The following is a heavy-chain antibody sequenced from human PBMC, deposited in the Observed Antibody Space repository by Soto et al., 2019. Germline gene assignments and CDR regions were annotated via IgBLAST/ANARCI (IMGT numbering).Heavy chain of an antibody. CDR3: ARERGGATATLDYYYFYMDV. Sequence: QVQLVQSGAEVKKPGASVTVSCKASGYTFSDYYLHWVRQAPGQGPEWMGRINPNRGDTKFAQKFQGRVTMTRDTSVRTAFMELNWLKPDDTAVYYCARERGGATATLDYYYFYMDVWGQGTTVTVSS. J-gene: IGHJ6*03. D-gene: IGHD5-12*01. V-gene: IGHV1-2*06. CDR2: INPNRGDT. CDR1: GYTFSDYY.